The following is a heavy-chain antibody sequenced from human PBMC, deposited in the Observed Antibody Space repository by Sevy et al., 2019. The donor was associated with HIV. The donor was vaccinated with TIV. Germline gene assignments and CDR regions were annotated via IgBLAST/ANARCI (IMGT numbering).Heavy chain of an antibody. J-gene: IGHJ4*02. CDR1: GASVSSGSFF. D-gene: IGHD6-6*01. CDR3: ARDQAESSSTGGLDS. CDR2: IYYSGST. V-gene: IGHV4-61*01. Sequence: SETLSLTCSVSGASVSSGSFFWTWIRQAPGKGLEWIGYIYYSGSTNSNSSLKRRVTFSVDTSKNQFSLKLRSVTAADTAVYYWARDQAESSSTGGLDSWGPGALVTVSS.